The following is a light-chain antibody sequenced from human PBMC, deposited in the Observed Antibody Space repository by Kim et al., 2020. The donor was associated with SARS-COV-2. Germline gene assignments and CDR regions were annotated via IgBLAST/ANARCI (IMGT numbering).Light chain of an antibody. Sequence: QSVLTQPPSASGTPGQRVTISCSGSSSNIGSNYVYWYHQLPGTAPKLLISMNNQRPSGVPDRFSGSKSGTSASLAISGLRSEDEADYYCATWDDSLSGPVFGGGTKLTVL. J-gene: IGLJ3*02. V-gene: IGLV1-47*01. CDR3: ATWDDSLSGPV. CDR1: SSNIGSNY. CDR2: MNN.